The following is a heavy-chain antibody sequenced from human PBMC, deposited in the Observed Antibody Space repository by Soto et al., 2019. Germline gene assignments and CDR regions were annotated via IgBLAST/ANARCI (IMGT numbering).Heavy chain of an antibody. J-gene: IGHJ4*02. CDR2: ISSSSSTI. CDR1: GFTFSSYS. CDR3: ARDEGESRFGY. V-gene: IGHV3-48*01. Sequence: GGSLRLSCAASGFTFSSYSMNWVRQAPGKGLEWVSYISSSSSTIYYADSVKGRFTISRDNAKNSLYLQMNSLRAEDTAVYYCARDEGESRFGYWGQGTLVTVSS. D-gene: IGHD3-10*01.